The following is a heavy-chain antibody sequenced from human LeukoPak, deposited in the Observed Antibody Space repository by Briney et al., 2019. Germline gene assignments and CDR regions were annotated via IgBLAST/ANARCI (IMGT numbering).Heavy chain of an antibody. CDR3: AKHTGGILRSLDY. CDR1: GFTFSDHY. D-gene: IGHD5/OR15-5a*01. Sequence: PGGSLRLSCAASGFTFSDHYMDWVRQAPGKGLEWVGRTRNKANSYTTEYAASVKGRFTTSRDNSKSTLYLQMNSLRADDTAVYYCAKHTGGILRSLDYWGQGTLVTVSS. CDR2: TRNKANSYTT. J-gene: IGHJ4*02. V-gene: IGHV3-72*01.